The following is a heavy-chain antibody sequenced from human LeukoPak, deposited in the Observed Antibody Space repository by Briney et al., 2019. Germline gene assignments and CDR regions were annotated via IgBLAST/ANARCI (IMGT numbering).Heavy chain of an antibody. CDR2: IIPIFGTA. J-gene: IGHJ4*02. Sequence: SVKVSCRASGGTFSSYSISWVRQAPGQGLEWMGGIIPIFGTANYAQKFQGRVTITADESTSTAYMELSSLRSEDTAVYYCARSKALRLDDIYYWGQGTLVTVSS. CDR1: GGTFSSYS. CDR3: ARSKALRLDDIYY. D-gene: IGHD3-9*01. V-gene: IGHV1-69*01.